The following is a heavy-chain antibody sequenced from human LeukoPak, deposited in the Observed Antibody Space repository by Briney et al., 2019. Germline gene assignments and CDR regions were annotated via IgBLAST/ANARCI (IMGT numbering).Heavy chain of an antibody. CDR2: ISGSGDST. J-gene: IGHJ4*02. CDR3: AKCPRDDLWSGYADY. V-gene: IGHV3-23*01. D-gene: IGHD3-3*01. Sequence: GGSLRLSCAAPGFTFSNYAMTWFRQSPGKGLEWVSAISGSGDSTYYADSAKGRFTISRDNSKTTLYLQMNSLRAEDSAVYHFAKCPRDDLWSGYADYWGQGTLVTVSS. CDR1: GFTFSNYA.